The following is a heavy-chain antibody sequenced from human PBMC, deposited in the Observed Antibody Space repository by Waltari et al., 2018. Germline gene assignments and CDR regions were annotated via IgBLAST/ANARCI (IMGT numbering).Heavy chain of an antibody. CDR3: ARRSRLSGARFDP. D-gene: IGHD6-19*01. CDR1: GGSFSGYY. J-gene: IGHJ5*02. V-gene: IGHV4-34*01. CDR2: INHRGST. Sequence: QVQLQQWGAGLLKPSETLSLTCAVYGGSFSGYYWSWIRQPPGKGLEWIGEINHRGSTNYNPSLKSRVTISVDTSKNQFSLKLSSVTAADTAVYYCARRSRLSGARFDPWGQGTLVTVSS.